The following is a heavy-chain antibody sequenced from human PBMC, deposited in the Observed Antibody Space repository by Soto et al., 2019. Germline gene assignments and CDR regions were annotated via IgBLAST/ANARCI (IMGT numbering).Heavy chain of an antibody. V-gene: IGHV4-4*07. CDR1: GGSINTFY. J-gene: IGHJ6*02. Sequence: PSETLSLTCTVSGGSINTFYWSWVRQPAGKGLEWIGRIFSSGSTSFNPSLESRVAMSVDTSKNQFSLKLSSVTAAETAVYYCARHSSVYGVGNGMDVWGQGTTVTVSS. CDR2: IFSSGST. D-gene: IGHD2-8*01. CDR3: ARHSSVYGVGNGMDV.